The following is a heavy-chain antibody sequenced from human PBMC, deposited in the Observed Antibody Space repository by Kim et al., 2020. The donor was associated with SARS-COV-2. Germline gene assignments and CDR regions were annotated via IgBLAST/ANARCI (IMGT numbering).Heavy chain of an antibody. Sequence: DSVKGRFTIARDNSKNTLYLQMNSLRAEDTAVYYCAKDRGAAAGRNSASPWGQGTLVTVSS. CDR3: AKDRGAAAGRNSASP. J-gene: IGHJ5*02. V-gene: IGHV3-23*01. D-gene: IGHD6-13*01.